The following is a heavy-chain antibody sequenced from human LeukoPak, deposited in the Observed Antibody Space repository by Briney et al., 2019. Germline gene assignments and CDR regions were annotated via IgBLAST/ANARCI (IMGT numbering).Heavy chain of an antibody. J-gene: IGHJ4*02. CDR3: ARYSSGWPFDT. CDR2: IRSDGSKK. V-gene: IGHV3-30*02. D-gene: IGHD6-19*01. Sequence: GGSLRLSCAASGFIFSDFGMHWVRQAPGKGPEWVAFIRSDGSKKYYADSVKGRFSTSRDDSNRTLYLQMTSLRPEDTAFYFCARYSSGWPFDTWGQGTLVTVSS. CDR1: GFIFSDFG.